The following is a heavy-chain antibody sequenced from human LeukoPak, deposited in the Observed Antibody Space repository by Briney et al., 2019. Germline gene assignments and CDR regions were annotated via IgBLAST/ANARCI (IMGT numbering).Heavy chain of an antibody. D-gene: IGHD4-17*01. CDR3: AREDYEYYFDY. CDR1: GFTVSSNY. CDR2: ISSSGSTI. Sequence: GGSLRLSCAASGFTVSSNYMSWIRRAPGKGLEWVSYISSSGSTIYYADSVKGRFTISRDNAKNSLYLQMNSLRAEDTAVYYCAREDYEYYFDYWGQGTLVTVSS. J-gene: IGHJ4*02. V-gene: IGHV3-11*01.